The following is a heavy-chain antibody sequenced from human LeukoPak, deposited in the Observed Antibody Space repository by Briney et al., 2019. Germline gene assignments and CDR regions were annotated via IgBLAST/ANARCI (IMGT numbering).Heavy chain of an antibody. CDR1: GGTFTSDT. J-gene: IGHJ4*02. CDR2: LFPILGIA. Sequence: SVKVSSKASGGTFTSDTISWVREAPGQGLEWMGRLFPILGIANYAQKFQGRVTITADKSTSTAYMELRSLRSEDTAVYYCASAKLSGCSGGSCYVEVFNYWGQGTLVTVSS. D-gene: IGHD2-15*01. V-gene: IGHV1-69*02. CDR3: ASAKLSGCSGGSCYVEVFNY.